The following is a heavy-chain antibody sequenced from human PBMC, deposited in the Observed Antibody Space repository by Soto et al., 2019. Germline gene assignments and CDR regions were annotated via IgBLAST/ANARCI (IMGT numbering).Heavy chain of an antibody. CDR3: ATKGGSGCDAYDF. J-gene: IGHJ3*01. CDR2: ISAYNGNT. CDR1: GYTFTSYG. V-gene: IGHV1-18*01. D-gene: IGHD6-19*01. Sequence: GASVKVSCKASGYTFTSYGISWVRQAPGQGLEWMGWISAYNGNTNYAQKLQGRVTMTTDTSTSTAYIELRSRRSDDTAVYYWATKGGSGCDAYDFWGQGTMVTFSS.